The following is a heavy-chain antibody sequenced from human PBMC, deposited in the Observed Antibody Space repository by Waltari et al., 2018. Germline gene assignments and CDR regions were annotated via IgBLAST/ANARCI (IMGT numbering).Heavy chain of an antibody. CDR2: ISSRSTYI. Sequence: EVQLVESGGGLVKPGGSLRLSCAASGFLFNTFAMNWVRQAPGKGLEWVSSISSRSTYIYYADSVKGRFTISRDNARSSLFLQMNSLRAEDTAVYYCARDEGGQYQGDFDYWGQGTLVSVSS. V-gene: IGHV3-21*01. D-gene: IGHD3-16*01. CDR1: GFLFNTFA. CDR3: ARDEGGQYQGDFDY. J-gene: IGHJ4*02.